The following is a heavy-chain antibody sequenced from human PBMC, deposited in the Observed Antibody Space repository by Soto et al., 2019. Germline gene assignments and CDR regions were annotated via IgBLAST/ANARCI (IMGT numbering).Heavy chain of an antibody. CDR3: ARGVGSGSYYNQYNWFDP. V-gene: IGHV1-18*01. J-gene: IGHJ5*02. CDR1: GYTFTNYG. CDR2: INVYNGNT. Sequence: GASVKVSCKASGYTFTNYGISWVRQAPGQGLEWMGWINVYNGNTKYAQKVQGRVNMTTDTSTSTNNMELRSLRSDDTAVFYFARGVGSGSYYNQYNWFDPWGQGTLVTVSS. D-gene: IGHD3-10*01.